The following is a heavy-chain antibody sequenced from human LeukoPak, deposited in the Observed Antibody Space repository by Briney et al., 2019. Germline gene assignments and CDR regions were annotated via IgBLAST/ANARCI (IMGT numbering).Heavy chain of an antibody. CDR3: ARDPNSAGEYYFDY. D-gene: IGHD6-13*01. Sequence: PGGSLRLSCAASGFTFSSYAMHWVRQAPGKGLEWVAVISYDGSNKYYADSVKGRFTISRDNSKNTLYLQMNSLRAEDTAVYYCARDPNSAGEYYFDYWGQGTLVTVSS. V-gene: IGHV3-30*04. CDR2: ISYDGSNK. CDR1: GFTFSSYA. J-gene: IGHJ4*02.